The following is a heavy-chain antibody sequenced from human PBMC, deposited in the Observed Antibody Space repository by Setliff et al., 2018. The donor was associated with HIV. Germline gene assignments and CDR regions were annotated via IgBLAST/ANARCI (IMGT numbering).Heavy chain of an antibody. D-gene: IGHD6-25*01. CDR3: ATGITAAPDY. CDR1: GGSISSSSYY. V-gene: IGHV4-39*01. Sequence: ETLSLTCTVSGGSISSSSYYWAWIRQPPGKGLEWIGNIDNSGSNFYNPSLKSRVTISVDTSKNQFSLRLSSVTAADTAVYYCATGITAAPDYWGQGSLVTVSS. CDR2: IDNSGSN. J-gene: IGHJ4*02.